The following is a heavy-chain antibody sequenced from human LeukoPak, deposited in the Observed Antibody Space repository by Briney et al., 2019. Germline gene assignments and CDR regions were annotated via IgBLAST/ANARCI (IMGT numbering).Heavy chain of an antibody. CDR2: IYDSGST. J-gene: IGHJ4*02. V-gene: IGHV4-59*01. Sequence: PSETLSLTCTVSGGSISTYYWSWIRQPPGKGLEYIGYIYDSGSTNYNPSLKSRVTMSVDTSKQQFSLKLSSVTAADTGVYYCARDHSSGWPYFDYWGQGTLVTVSS. CDR3: ARDHSSGWPYFDY. D-gene: IGHD6-19*01. CDR1: GGSISTYY.